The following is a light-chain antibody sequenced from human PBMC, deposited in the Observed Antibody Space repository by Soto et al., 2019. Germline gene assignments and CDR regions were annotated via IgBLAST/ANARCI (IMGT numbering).Light chain of an antibody. CDR1: SSNVATST. CDR3: GPWDGSLNGWV. V-gene: IGLV1-44*01. J-gene: IGLJ3*02. Sequence: QSVLTQPPSASGTPGQTVTISCSGSSSNVATSTVNWHQQLPGRAPKLLIYSNNRRPSGVPDRFSGSKSGTSAFLTISGRQSEDEADYYCGPWDGSLNGWVFGGGTKVTVL. CDR2: SNN.